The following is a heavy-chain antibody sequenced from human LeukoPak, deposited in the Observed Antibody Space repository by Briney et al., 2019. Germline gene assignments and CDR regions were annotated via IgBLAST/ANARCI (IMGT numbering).Heavy chain of an antibody. Sequence: SETLSLTCTVSGGSISSYYWSWIRQPAGKGLEWIGRIYTSGSTNYNPSLKSRVTMSVDTSKNQFSLKLSSVTAADTAVYYCARGQPSTRFGELQPFDPWGQGTLVTVSS. V-gene: IGHV4-4*07. CDR1: GGSISSYY. CDR3: ARGQPSTRFGELQPFDP. CDR2: IYTSGST. J-gene: IGHJ5*02. D-gene: IGHD3-10*01.